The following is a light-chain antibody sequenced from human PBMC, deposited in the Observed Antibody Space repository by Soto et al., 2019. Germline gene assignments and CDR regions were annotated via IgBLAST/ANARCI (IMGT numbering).Light chain of an antibody. Sequence: EIVLTQSPATVSLSPGERATLSCWASQSLSSYLAWYQQKPGQAPRLLIYDASNRANGIPARFTGSGSGTDFTLTISSLEPEDFAVYFSQQRAGWPPTFGGGTKVEIK. CDR3: QQRAGWPPT. J-gene: IGKJ4*01. CDR2: DAS. CDR1: QSLSSY. V-gene: IGKV3-11*01.